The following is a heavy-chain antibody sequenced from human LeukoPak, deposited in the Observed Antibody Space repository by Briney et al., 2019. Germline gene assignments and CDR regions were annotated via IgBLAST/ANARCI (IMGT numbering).Heavy chain of an antibody. D-gene: IGHD2-2*01. J-gene: IGHJ4*02. CDR2: IHPGDSDT. CDR1: GYSFSNYW. Sequence: GESLKISCKGSGYSFSNYWIGWVRQMPGKGLESMGIIHPGDSDTRYSPSFQGQVTISADKSINTAYLQWSSLKVSDTAMYYCARHRVLPSGRWYDYWGQGTLVTVSS. V-gene: IGHV5-51*01. CDR3: ARHRVLPSGRWYDY.